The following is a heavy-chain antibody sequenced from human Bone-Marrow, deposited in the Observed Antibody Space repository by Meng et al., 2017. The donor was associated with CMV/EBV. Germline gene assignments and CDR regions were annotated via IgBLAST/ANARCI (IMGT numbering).Heavy chain of an antibody. CDR2: LIPIFGTA. CDR3: ARDPPLMTTVTTRYYYGMDF. V-gene: IGHV1-69*05. Sequence: SVKVSCKASGGTFSSYAISWVRQAPGQGLEWMGGLIPIFGTANYAQKFQGRVTITTDESTSTAYMELSSLRSEDTAVYYCARDPPLMTTVTTRYYYGMDFWGQGTTVTVSS. J-gene: IGHJ6*02. CDR1: GGTFSSYA. D-gene: IGHD4-11*01.